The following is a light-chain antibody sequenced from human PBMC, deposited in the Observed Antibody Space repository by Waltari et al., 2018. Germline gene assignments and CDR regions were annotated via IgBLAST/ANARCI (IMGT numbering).Light chain of an antibody. CDR1: TRDVGRYNY. V-gene: IGLV2-14*01. Sequence: QSALTQPASVSGSPGQSITISCTGTTRDVGRYNYVSWYQCHPGKAPELIIYEVTNRPSGVSDRFSGSKSGNTASLSISGLQPEDEADYYCSSYTTSSAPGVFGTGTRVTVL. J-gene: IGLJ1*01. CDR2: EVT. CDR3: SSYTTSSAPGV.